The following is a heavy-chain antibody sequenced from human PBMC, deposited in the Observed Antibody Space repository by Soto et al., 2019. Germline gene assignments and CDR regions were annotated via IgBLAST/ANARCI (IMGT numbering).Heavy chain of an antibody. CDR1: GFTFSSYG. D-gene: IGHD6-13*01. V-gene: IGHV3-30*18. J-gene: IGHJ6*02. CDR2: ISYDGSNK. Sequence: GWSLRLSCAASGFTFSSYGMHWVRQAPGKGLEWVAVISYDGSNKYYADSVKGRFTISRDNSKNTLYLQMNSLRAEDTAVYYCAKDVLSSSWYFYYYYGMDVWGQGTTVTVSS. CDR3: AKDVLSSSWYFYYYYGMDV.